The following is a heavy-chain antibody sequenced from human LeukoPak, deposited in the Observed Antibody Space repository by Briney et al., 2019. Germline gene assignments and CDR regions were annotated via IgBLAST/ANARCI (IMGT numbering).Heavy chain of an antibody. CDR2: IHSSGSI. D-gene: IGHD2-15*01. CDR3: VRREGYSSSPLGS. Sequence: SETLSLTCTVFGGSISDYYWTWIRQPPGKGLEWIGYIHSSGSIHYNPSVRSRVTMSLDTSKNQFSFNLTSVTAADTAVYYCVRREGYSSSPLGSWGQGTLVTVSS. J-gene: IGHJ5*02. CDR1: GGSISDYY. V-gene: IGHV4-59*08.